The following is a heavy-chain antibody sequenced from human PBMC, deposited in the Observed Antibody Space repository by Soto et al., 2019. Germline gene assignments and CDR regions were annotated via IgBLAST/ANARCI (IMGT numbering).Heavy chain of an antibody. CDR3: ARGRTHWWQLPEGFAP. CDR1: GGSISSGGYY. V-gene: IGHV4-31*03. Sequence: QVQLQESGPGLVKPSQTLSLTCTVSGGSISSGGYYWSWIRQHPGKGLEWIGYIHYSGSTYYNPSLKSRVTLSVDTSKNQFSLKLSSVTAAATAVYYCARGRTHWWQLPEGFAPWGQGTLVTVSS. D-gene: IGHD1-26*01. J-gene: IGHJ5*02. CDR2: IHYSGST.